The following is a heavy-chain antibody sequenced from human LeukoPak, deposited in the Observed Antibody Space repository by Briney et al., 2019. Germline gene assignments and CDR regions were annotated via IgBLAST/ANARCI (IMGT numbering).Heavy chain of an antibody. Sequence: GRSLRLSCAASGFTFSSYAMHWVRQAPGKGLEWVSYISRSSNTIYYADSVKGRFTISRDNAKNSLYLQMNSLRAEDTAVYYCARDGLGSSSADYFDYWGQGTLVTVSS. V-gene: IGHV3-48*01. CDR1: GFTFSSYA. CDR2: ISRSSNTI. D-gene: IGHD6-6*01. J-gene: IGHJ4*02. CDR3: ARDGLGSSSADYFDY.